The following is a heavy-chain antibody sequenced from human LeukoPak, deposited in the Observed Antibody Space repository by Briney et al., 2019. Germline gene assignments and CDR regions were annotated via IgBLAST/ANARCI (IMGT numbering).Heavy chain of an antibody. V-gene: IGHV4-59*08. CDR1: GGSISSHY. CDR3: ARAIAYYYDSSGYRGTVFDY. J-gene: IGHJ4*02. D-gene: IGHD3-22*01. Sequence: SETLSLTCTVSGGSISSHYWSWIRQPPGKGLEWIGYIYYSGTTNYNPSLKSRVTISVDTSKNQFSLKLSSVTAADTAVYYCARAIAYYYDSSGYRGTVFDYWGQGTLVTVSS. CDR2: IYYSGTT.